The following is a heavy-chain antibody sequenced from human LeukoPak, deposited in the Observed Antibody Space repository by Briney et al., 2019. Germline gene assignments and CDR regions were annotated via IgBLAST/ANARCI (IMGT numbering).Heavy chain of an antibody. V-gene: IGHV3-21*04. CDR2: ITNRGSHL. CDR1: GFTFSSYT. J-gene: IGHJ6*03. D-gene: IGHD2-2*01. Sequence: PGGSLRLSCAASGFTFSSYTMSWVRQAPGKGLEWVSSITNRGSHLYYADSLKGRFTVSRDNSKNTLYLQMNSLRAEDTAVYYCARGPAAIYYYYMDVWGKGTTVTVSS. CDR3: ARGPAAIYYYYMDV.